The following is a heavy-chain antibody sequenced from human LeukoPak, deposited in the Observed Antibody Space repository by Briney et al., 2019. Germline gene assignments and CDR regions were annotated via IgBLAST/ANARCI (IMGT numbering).Heavy chain of an antibody. J-gene: IGHJ4*02. Sequence: SETLSLTCTVSGGSISNSSYYWGWIRQPPGKGPEWIGSIYYSGSTYYNPSLKSRVTISVDTSKNQFSLKLSSVTAADTAVYYCARHGSGYSSSSRMYYWGQGTLVTVSS. D-gene: IGHD6-6*01. V-gene: IGHV4-39*01. CDR1: GGSISNSSYY. CDR3: ARHGSGYSSSSRMYY. CDR2: IYYSGST.